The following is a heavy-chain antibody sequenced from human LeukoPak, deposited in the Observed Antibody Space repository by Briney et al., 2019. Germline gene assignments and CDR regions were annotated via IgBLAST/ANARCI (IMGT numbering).Heavy chain of an antibody. V-gene: IGHV4-39*07. CDR2: IYYSGST. Sequence: SETLSLTCTVSGGSISSSSYYWGWIRQPPGKGLEWIGSIYYSGSTYYNPSLKSRVTISVDTSKNQFSLKLSSVTAADTAVYYCARVDVQLERLVAFDIWGQGTMVTVSS. D-gene: IGHD1-1*01. CDR3: ARVDVQLERLVAFDI. J-gene: IGHJ3*02. CDR1: GGSISSSSYY.